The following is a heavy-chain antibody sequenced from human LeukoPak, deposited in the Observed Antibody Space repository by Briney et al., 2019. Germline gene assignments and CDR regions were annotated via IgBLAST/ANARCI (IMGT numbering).Heavy chain of an antibody. CDR2: ISSNGGST. V-gene: IGHV3-64*04. CDR3: ASGYCSSTSCLHHYYYGMDV. Sequence: PGGSLRLSCSASGFTFSSYAMHWVRQAPGKGLEYVSAISSNGGSTYYADSVKGRFTISRDNSKNTLYLQMNSLRAEDTAAYYCASGYCSSTSCLHHYYYGMDVWGQGTTVTVSS. J-gene: IGHJ6*02. D-gene: IGHD2-2*01. CDR1: GFTFSSYA.